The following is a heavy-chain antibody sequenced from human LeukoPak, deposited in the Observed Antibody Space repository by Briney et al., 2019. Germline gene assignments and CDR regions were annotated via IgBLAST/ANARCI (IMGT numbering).Heavy chain of an antibody. D-gene: IGHD3-9*01. CDR1: GFTFSSYS. J-gene: IGHJ4*02. V-gene: IGHV3-21*01. CDR2: ISSSSSYI. Sequence: PGGSLRLSCAASGFTFSSYSMNWVRQAPGKGLEWVSSISSSSSYIYYADSVKGRFTISRDNSKNTVYLQMNSLRGEDTAVYYCAKDLSTGYYIAYWGQGTLVTVSS. CDR3: AKDLSTGYYIAY.